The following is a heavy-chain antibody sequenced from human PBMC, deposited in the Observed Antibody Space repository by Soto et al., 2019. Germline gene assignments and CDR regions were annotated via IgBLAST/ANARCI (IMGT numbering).Heavy chain of an antibody. CDR2: IIPIFGTA. CDR3: ARDSTSVAATFDP. V-gene: IGHV1-69*13. J-gene: IGHJ5*02. Sequence: GASVKVSRKASGGTFSSYAISWVRQAPGQGLEWMGGIIPIFGTANYAQKFQGRVTITADESTSTAYMELSSLRSEDTAVYYCARDSTSVAATFDPWGQGTLVTVSS. CDR1: GGTFSSYA. D-gene: IGHD2-15*01.